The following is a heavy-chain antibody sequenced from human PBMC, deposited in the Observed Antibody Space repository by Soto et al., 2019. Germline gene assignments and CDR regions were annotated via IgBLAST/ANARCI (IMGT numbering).Heavy chain of an antibody. J-gene: IGHJ5*02. D-gene: IGHD3-10*01. CDR3: ARAGSGSYYRYNLFDP. CDR2: INHSGST. V-gene: IGHV4-34*01. CDR1: GGSFSGYY. Sequence: PSETLSLTCAVYGGSFSGYYWSWIRQPPGKGLEWIGEINHSGSTNYNPSLKSRVTISVDTSKNQFSLKLSSVTAADTAVYYCARAGSGSYYRYNLFDPWGQGTLVTVSS.